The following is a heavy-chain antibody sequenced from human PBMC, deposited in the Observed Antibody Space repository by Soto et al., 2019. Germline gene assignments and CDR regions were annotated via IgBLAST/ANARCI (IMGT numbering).Heavy chain of an antibody. V-gene: IGHV1-24*01. J-gene: IGHJ6*02. CDR1: GYTLTELS. CDR3: ATVRPVRRGLPVGATILNYYYYGMDV. Sequence: QVQLVQSGAEVKKPGASVKVSCKVSGYTLTELSMHWVRQAPGKGLEWMGGFDPEDGETIYAQKFQGRVTMTEDTSTDTAYMELSSLRSEDTAVYYCATVRPVRRGLPVGATILNYYYYGMDVWGQGTTVTVSS. CDR2: FDPEDGET. D-gene: IGHD1-26*01.